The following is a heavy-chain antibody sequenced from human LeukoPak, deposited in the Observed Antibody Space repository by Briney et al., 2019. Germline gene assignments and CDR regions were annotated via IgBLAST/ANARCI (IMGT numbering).Heavy chain of an antibody. D-gene: IGHD3-16*01. CDR3: ATLRLGYEGFDY. CDR1: GYTLTELS. V-gene: IGHV1-24*01. Sequence: ASVKVSCKVSGYTLTELSMHWVRQAPGKGLEWMGGFVPEDGETIYAQKFQGRVTMTEDTSTDTAYMELSSLRSEDTAVYYCATLRLGYEGFDYWGQGTLVTVSS. J-gene: IGHJ4*02. CDR2: FVPEDGET.